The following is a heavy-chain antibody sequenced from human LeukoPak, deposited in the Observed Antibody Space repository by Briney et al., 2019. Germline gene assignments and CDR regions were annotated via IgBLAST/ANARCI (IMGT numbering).Heavy chain of an antibody. CDR3: ARDSPGYGGYSY. CDR2: IWYDGSDK. V-gene: IGHV3-33*01. CDR1: GLTFSSYG. J-gene: IGHJ4*02. D-gene: IGHD5-12*01. Sequence: GGSLRLSCAASGLTFSSYGMHWVRQAPGKGLEWVALIWYDGSDKYYTDSVKGRFTISRDNAKNSLYLQINSLRAEDTAVYYCARDSPGYGGYSYWGQGTLVTVSS.